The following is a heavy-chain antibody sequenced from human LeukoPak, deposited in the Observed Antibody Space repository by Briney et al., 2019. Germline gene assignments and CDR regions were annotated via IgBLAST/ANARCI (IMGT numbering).Heavy chain of an antibody. CDR2: ISGSGGST. D-gene: IGHD3-3*01. J-gene: IGHJ3*02. Sequence: GGSLRLFCAASGFTFSSYAMSWVRQAPGKGLEWVSAISGSGGSTYYADSVKGRFTISRDNSKNTLYLQMNSLRVEETAVYYCAKDRADFWSGYTGGDAFDIWGQGTMVTVSS. V-gene: IGHV3-23*01. CDR1: GFTFSSYA. CDR3: AKDRADFWSGYTGGDAFDI.